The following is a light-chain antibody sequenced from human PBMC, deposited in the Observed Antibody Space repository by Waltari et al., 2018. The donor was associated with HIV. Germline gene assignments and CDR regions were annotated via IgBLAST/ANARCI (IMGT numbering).Light chain of an antibody. Sequence: QSVLTQPPSVSGAPGQRVTISCTGSSSNIGAGFGVHWYQQIPGTAPKLLIYGDSNRPWGVPDIFQGSLSGTSASLALTGLQAEDEAGCYGQSYDSSLSTAVVFGGWTKLTGL. CDR1: SSNIGAGFG. V-gene: IGLV1-40*01. CDR2: GDS. CDR3: QSYDSSLSTAVV. J-gene: IGLJ2*01.